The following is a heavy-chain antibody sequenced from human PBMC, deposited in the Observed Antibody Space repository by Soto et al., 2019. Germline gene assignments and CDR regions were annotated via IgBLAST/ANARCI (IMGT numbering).Heavy chain of an antibody. V-gene: IGHV3-23*01. D-gene: IGHD6-6*01. CDR3: AKVSPRQYSSSSGALDY. Sequence: GGSLRLSCAASGFTFSSYAMSWVRQAPGKGLEWVSAISGSGGSTYYADSVKGRFTISRDNSKNTLYLQMNSLRAEDTAVYYCAKVSPRQYSSSSGALDYWGQGTLVTVS. CDR2: ISGSGGST. CDR1: GFTFSSYA. J-gene: IGHJ4*02.